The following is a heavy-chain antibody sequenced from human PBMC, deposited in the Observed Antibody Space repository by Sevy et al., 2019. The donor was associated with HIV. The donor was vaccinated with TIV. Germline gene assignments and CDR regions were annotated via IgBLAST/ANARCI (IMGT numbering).Heavy chain of an antibody. CDR2: ISNDESKT. D-gene: IGHD2-21*01. V-gene: IGHV3-30-3*01. CDR3: TRDIPYGGSGDGFDT. J-gene: IGHJ5*02. Sequence: GGSLRLSCTASRFPFTSYSMHWVRQAPGKGLEWVAAISNDESKTYYADFVKGRFSVSRDNSKNTLFLQINSLRVDDTAIYYCTRDIPYGGSGDGFDTWGRGTLVTVSS. CDR1: RFPFTSYS.